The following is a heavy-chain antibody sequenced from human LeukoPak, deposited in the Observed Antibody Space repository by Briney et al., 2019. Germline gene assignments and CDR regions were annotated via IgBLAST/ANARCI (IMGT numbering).Heavy chain of an antibody. Sequence: GGSLRLSCAASGFTFSSYGMSWVRQAPGKGLEWVSAISGSGGSTYYADSVKGRFTISRDNSKNTLYLQMNSLRAEDTAVYYCAKDSLYYDFWSGQGYFQHWGQGTLVTVSS. D-gene: IGHD3-3*01. J-gene: IGHJ1*01. CDR1: GFTFSSYG. CDR3: AKDSLYYDFWSGQGYFQH. V-gene: IGHV3-23*01. CDR2: ISGSGGST.